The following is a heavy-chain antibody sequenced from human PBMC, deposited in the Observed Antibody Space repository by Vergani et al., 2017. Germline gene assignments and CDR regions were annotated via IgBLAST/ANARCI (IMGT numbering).Heavy chain of an antibody. CDR2: IYSCGST. CDR1: SGSVSNYY. Sequence: VQLKESGPGLVKPSETLSLTCTVSSGSVSNYYWSWVRQPPGKGLEWFGYIYSCGSTKYNPSVKSRVTMSVDTSRNRFSRELTSVPAADTAVYYCTRFPHDYWGQGTLVTVSS. V-gene: IGHV4-59*02. CDR3: TRFPHDY. J-gene: IGHJ4*02.